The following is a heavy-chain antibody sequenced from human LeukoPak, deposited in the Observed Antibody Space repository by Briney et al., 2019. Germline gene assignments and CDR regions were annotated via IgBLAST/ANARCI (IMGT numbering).Heavy chain of an antibody. D-gene: IGHD2-2*01. CDR2: ISSSSSTI. V-gene: IGHV3-48*01. CDR3: ARAEYEGIVVVPAATLVY. Sequence: GGSLRLSCAASGFTFSSYSMNWVRQAAGKGLEWVSYISSSSSTIYYADSVKGRFTISRDNAKNSLYLQMNSLRAEDTAVYYCARAEYEGIVVVPAATLVYWGQGTLDTVSS. J-gene: IGHJ4*02. CDR1: GFTFSSYS.